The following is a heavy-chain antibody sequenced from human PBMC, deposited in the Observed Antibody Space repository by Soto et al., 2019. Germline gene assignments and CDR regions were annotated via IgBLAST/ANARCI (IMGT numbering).Heavy chain of an antibody. V-gene: IGHV4-4*07. CDR1: GGSISSYY. CDR3: ARDVVRWNANWFDP. CDR2: IYTSGST. J-gene: IGHJ5*02. Sequence: SETLSLTCTVSGGSISSYYWSWIRQPAGKGLEWIGRIYTSGSTNYNPSLKSRVTMSVDASKNQFSLKLSSVTAADTAVYYCARDVVRWNANWFDPWGQGTLVTVSS. D-gene: IGHD1-1*01.